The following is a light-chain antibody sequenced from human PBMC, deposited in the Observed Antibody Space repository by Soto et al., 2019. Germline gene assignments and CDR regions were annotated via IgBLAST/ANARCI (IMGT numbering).Light chain of an antibody. V-gene: IGKV1-12*01. J-gene: IGKJ5*01. CDR2: AAS. CDR1: QAISSW. CDR3: RQANSLPIT. Sequence: DIQMTQSPSSVSASVGDRVTITFRASQAISSWLAWYQQKPGKAPKFLIFAASSLQSGVPSRFSVSGSGTDFTLTSSSLQAEDFATYYCRQANSLPITFGQGTRLEIK.